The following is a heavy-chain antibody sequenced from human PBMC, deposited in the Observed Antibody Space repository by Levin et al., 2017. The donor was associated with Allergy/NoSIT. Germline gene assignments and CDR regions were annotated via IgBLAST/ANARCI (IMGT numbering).Heavy chain of an antibody. V-gene: IGHV3-74*01. J-gene: IGHJ5*02. Sequence: GGSLRLSCAASGFTFSNYWMHWVRQVPGKGLMFVSTIKPDGTGANYAESVRGRFSVSRDNTKNTLFLQMNSLRVEDTGLYFCTNGLTGEASWGRGTLVSVSS. CDR2: IKPDGTGA. D-gene: IGHD7-27*01. CDR1: GFTFSNYW. CDR3: TNGLTGEAS.